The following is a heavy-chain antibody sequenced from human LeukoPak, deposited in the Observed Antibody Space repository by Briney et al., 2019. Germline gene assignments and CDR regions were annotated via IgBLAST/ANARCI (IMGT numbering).Heavy chain of an antibody. Sequence: SETLSLTCTVSGGSINGYYWTWIRLPPGKELEWIGYMYYSGSTNYNPSLKSRVTMSVDTPKNQFSLKLSSVTAADTAVYYCARKSRGYSYAPRPYYFDYWGQGTLVTVSS. V-gene: IGHV4-59*12. CDR2: MYYSGST. CDR1: GGSINGYY. J-gene: IGHJ4*02. D-gene: IGHD5-18*01. CDR3: ARKSRGYSYAPRPYYFDY.